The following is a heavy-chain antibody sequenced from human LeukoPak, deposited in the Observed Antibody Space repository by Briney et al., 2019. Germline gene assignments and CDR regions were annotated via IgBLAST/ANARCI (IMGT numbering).Heavy chain of an antibody. CDR3: ARIVYYDSSGYALDAFDI. CDR2: INHSGST. CDR1: GGSFSGYY. D-gene: IGHD3-22*01. V-gene: IGHV4-34*01. Sequence: PSETLSLTCAVYGGSFSGYYWSWIRQPPGKGLEWIGEINHSGSTNYNPSLKSRVTISVDTSKNQCSLKLSSVTAADTAVYYCARIVYYDSSGYALDAFDIWGQGTMVSVSS. J-gene: IGHJ3*02.